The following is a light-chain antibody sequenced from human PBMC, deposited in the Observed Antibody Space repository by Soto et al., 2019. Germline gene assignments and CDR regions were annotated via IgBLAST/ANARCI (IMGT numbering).Light chain of an antibody. CDR2: AAS. CDR3: QQSYSTPWT. V-gene: IGKV1-39*01. CDR1: QSISSY. J-gene: IGKJ1*01. Sequence: DIQVTQSPSSLSSSVGDRVTITCLSSQSISSYLNWYQQKPGKAPKLLIYAASSLQSGVPSGFSGSGSGTDFTLTISSLQPEDFATYYCQQSYSTPWTFGQGTKVDIK.